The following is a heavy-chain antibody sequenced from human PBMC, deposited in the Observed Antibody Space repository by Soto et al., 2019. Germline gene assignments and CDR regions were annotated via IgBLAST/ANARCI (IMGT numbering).Heavy chain of an antibody. D-gene: IGHD6-6*01. V-gene: IGHV1-69*01. CDR2: VIPIFGKA. Sequence: QVQLVQSGAEVKKPGSSVKVSCKASGGTFSSYAISWVRQAPGQGLEWMGGVIPIFGKANYAQKFQGRVTINADEPTSTAYMELSSLRSEDTAVYYCARATTDLAAREYYFDYWGQGTLVTVSS. J-gene: IGHJ4*02. CDR3: ARATTDLAAREYYFDY. CDR1: GGTFSSYA.